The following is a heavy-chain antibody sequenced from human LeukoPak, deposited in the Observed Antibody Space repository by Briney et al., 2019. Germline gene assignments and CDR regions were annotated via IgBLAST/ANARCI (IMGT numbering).Heavy chain of an antibody. CDR3: ARGHSSSWYYYYGMDF. V-gene: IGHV4-34*01. CDR2: VNHSGST. Sequence: SETLSLTCAVYGGSFSGYYWSWIRQPPGKGLEWIGEVNHSGSTNYNPSLKSRVTISVDTSKNQFSLKLSSVTAADTAVYYCARGHSSSWYYYYGMDFWGQGTTVTVSS. D-gene: IGHD6-13*01. J-gene: IGHJ6*02. CDR1: GGSFSGYY.